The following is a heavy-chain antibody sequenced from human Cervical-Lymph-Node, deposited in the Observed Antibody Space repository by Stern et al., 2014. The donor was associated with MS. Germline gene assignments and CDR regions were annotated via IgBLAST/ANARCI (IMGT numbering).Heavy chain of an antibody. D-gene: IGHD2-21*01. J-gene: IGHJ4*02. CDR2: IVPIFGTA. CDR3: ARDERVWSY. CDR1: GRSFSSYA. Sequence: QLVESGAEVKKPWSSVRISCTATGRSFSSYAFSWVRQGPGQGLECMGGIVPIFGTAQYAQRFRDRLTISADKSTRTGYMELSGLTTDDTAVYFCARDERVWSYWGQGNLITVSS. V-gene: IGHV1-69*06.